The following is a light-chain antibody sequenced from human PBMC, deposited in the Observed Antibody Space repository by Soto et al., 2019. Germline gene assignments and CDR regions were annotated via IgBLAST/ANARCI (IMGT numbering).Light chain of an antibody. CDR1: QSISSY. Sequence: DIQMTQSPSSLSASLGDRVTITCRASQSISSYLNWYQQKPGKAPKLLVYAASSLQSGVPSRFSGSGSGTDFTLTISRLQPEDFATYYCQQSYSTPRTFGQGTKLEIK. J-gene: IGKJ2*01. CDR3: QQSYSTPRT. CDR2: AAS. V-gene: IGKV1-39*01.